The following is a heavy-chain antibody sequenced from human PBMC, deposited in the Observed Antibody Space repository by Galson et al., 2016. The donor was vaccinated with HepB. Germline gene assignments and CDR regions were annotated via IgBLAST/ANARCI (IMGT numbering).Heavy chain of an antibody. V-gene: IGHV2-5*02. D-gene: IGHD2/OR15-2a*01. J-gene: IGHJ4*02. CDR1: GFSPSTSGVS. CDR2: IYWDDDK. CDR3: LHRQGGFESREYYFDY. Sequence: PALVKPTQTLTLTCTFSGFSPSTSGVSVGWIRQPPGKALEWLARIYWDDDKRYSPSLKSRVTITKDTSKNQAVLIMTNMDPLDTARYYCLHRQGGFESREYYFDYWGPGILVTVSS.